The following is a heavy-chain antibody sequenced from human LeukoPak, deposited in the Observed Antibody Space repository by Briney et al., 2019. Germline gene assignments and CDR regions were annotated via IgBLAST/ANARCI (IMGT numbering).Heavy chain of an antibody. CDR2: IKQDGSEK. CDR3: VRDPFDY. J-gene: IGHJ4*02. CDR1: GFTFSNYW. V-gene: IGHV3-7*01. Sequence: PGGSLRFSCAASGFTFSNYWMSWVRQASGKGLEWVANIKQDGSEKYYVDSVRGRLTISRDNAKNSLYLQMNSLRAEDTAVYFCVRDPFDYWGQGTLVTVSS.